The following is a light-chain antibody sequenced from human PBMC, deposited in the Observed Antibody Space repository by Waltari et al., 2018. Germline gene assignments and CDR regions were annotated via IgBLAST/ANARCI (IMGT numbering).Light chain of an antibody. Sequence: QSVLTQPPSASGTPGQRVSISCSGTNSNLGSNPVTWYQQLPGTAPKLLIYSNNHRPSGVPDRFSGSKSGTSASLAISGLQPEDEADYYCSTWDGSLKGLLFGGGTKLTVL. CDR3: STWDGSLKGLL. J-gene: IGLJ3*02. V-gene: IGLV1-44*01. CDR1: NSNLGSNP. CDR2: SNN.